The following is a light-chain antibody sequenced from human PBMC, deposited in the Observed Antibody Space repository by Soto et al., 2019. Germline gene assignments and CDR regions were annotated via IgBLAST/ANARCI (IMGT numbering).Light chain of an antibody. J-gene: IGKJ1*01. CDR3: QQYGSSPWT. Sequence: EVVLTQSPVTLSLSPGERSTLSCSASQSFRGLLAWYQQKPGQAPRLLIYDAYNRATGIPPRFSGSGSGTDFTLTISRLEPEDFAVYYCQQYGSSPWTFGQGTKV. CDR1: QSFRGL. CDR2: DAY. V-gene: IGKV3-20*01.